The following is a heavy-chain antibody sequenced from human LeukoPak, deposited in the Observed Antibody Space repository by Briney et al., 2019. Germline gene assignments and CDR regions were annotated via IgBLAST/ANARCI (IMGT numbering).Heavy chain of an antibody. D-gene: IGHD7-27*01. V-gene: IGHV6-1*01. Sequence: SQTLSLTFAISGDSVSSNSAAWNWLRQSPSRGLEWLGRTYYRSKWYYDYAVSVKSRITINPDTSKNQFSLQLNSVTPEDTAVYYCARETGNFDYWGQGALVTVSS. CDR1: GDSVSSNSAA. CDR3: ARETGNFDY. J-gene: IGHJ4*02. CDR2: TYYRSKWYY.